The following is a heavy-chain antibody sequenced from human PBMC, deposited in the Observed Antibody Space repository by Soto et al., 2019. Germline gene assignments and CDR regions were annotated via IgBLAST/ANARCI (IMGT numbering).Heavy chain of an antibody. Sequence: QVQLVESGGGVVQPGRSLRLSCAASGFTFSSYGMHWVRQAPGKGLEWVAVIWYDGSNKYYADSVKGRFTISRDNSKNTLYLQMNSLRAEDTAVYYCARDLYISGKYNWFDPWGQGTLVTVSS. CDR1: GFTFSSYG. J-gene: IGHJ5*02. CDR3: ARDLYISGKYNWFDP. CDR2: IWYDGSNK. V-gene: IGHV3-33*01. D-gene: IGHD6-25*01.